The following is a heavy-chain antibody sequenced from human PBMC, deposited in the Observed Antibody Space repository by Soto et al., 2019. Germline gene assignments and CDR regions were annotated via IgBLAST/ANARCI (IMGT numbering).Heavy chain of an antibody. J-gene: IGHJ4*02. CDR3: ARVRVSGYDLDY. V-gene: IGHV1-46*03. Sequence: QVQLVQSGAEVKKPGASVKVSCKASGYTFTSYYMHWVRQAPGQGLEWMGIINPSGGSTSYAQKFQSRVTMTRDTSTSTVYMELSSLRSEDTAVYYCARVRVSGYDLDYWGQGTLVTVSS. CDR2: INPSGGST. CDR1: GYTFTSYY. D-gene: IGHD5-12*01.